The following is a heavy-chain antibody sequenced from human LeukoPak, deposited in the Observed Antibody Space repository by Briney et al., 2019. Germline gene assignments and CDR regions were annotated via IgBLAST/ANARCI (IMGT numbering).Heavy chain of an antibody. CDR1: GGSIGSDS. V-gene: IGHV4-59*08. D-gene: IGHD6-19*01. CDR2: IYYTGGT. CDR3: AKYGNSGWVIDN. J-gene: IGHJ4*02. Sequence: PSETLSLTCTVSGGSIGSDSWTWIRQPPGKGLEYIGYIYYTGGTNYNPSLKSRVTISVDTSKNQFSLKLSSVTAADTAVYFCAKYGNSGWVIDNWGQGTLVTVSS.